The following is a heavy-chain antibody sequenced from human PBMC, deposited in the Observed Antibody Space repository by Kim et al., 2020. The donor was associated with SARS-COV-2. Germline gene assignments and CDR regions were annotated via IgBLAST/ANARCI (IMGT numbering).Heavy chain of an antibody. CDR1: GFTFSNYG. CDR3: EKDYNYHFDF. V-gene: IGHV3-23*01. Sequence: GGFLRLSCAASGFTFSNYGMNWVRQAPGKGLEWVSSITDGGSSTFYAHSLEGRFTISRDNSKNTVYLDMRRLRAEDTAVYFCEKDYNYHFDFWGLGTLVT. CDR2: ITDGGSST. D-gene: IGHD1-1*01. J-gene: IGHJ4*02.